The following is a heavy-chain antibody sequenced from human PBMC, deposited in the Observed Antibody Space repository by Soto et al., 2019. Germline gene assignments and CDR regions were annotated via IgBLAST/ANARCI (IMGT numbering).Heavy chain of an antibody. CDR1: GYTFTSYG. Sequence: VASVKVSCKASGYTFTSYGISWVRQAPGQGLEWMGWISAYNGNTNYAQKLQGRVTMTTDTFTSTAYMELRSLRSDDTAVYYCARGSYDSSGYYRNPFDYWGQGTLVTVSS. V-gene: IGHV1-18*01. CDR2: ISAYNGNT. CDR3: ARGSYDSSGYYRNPFDY. J-gene: IGHJ4*02. D-gene: IGHD3-22*01.